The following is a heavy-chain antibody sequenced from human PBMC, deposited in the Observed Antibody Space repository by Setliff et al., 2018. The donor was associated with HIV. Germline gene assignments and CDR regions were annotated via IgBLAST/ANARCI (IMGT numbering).Heavy chain of an antibody. J-gene: IGHJ4*02. Sequence: SVKVSCKASGGTFSSYAISWVRQAPGQGLEWMGRIIPILGTANYAQKFQGRVTITADKSTNTAYMELPSLRSGDTAVYYCARGGGLNPYGYQLGYWGQGTLVTVSA. CDR2: IIPILGTA. D-gene: IGHD2-2*01. V-gene: IGHV1-69*06. CDR1: GGTFSSYA. CDR3: ARGGGLNPYGYQLGY.